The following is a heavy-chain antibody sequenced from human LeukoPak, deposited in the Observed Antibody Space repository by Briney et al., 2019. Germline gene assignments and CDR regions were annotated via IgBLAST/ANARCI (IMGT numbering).Heavy chain of an antibody. Sequence: SETRSLTCTVSGDSIISSRYYWGWIRQPPGKGLEWIASIRYSGNTFYNPSFKSRVTTSVDTSNNQLSLRLSSVTAADAAVYYCARLRDGRWLLEYWGQGTLVTVSS. J-gene: IGHJ4*02. D-gene: IGHD5-12*01. CDR2: IRYSGNT. CDR3: ARLRDGRWLLEY. CDR1: GDSIISSRYY. V-gene: IGHV4-39*01.